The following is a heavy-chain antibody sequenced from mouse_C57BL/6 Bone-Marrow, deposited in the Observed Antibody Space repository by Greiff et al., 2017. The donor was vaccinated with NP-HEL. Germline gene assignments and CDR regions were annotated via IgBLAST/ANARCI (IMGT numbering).Heavy chain of an antibody. CDR3: AREEYYAMDY. CDR1: GFTFSSYA. Sequence: EVKLMESGGGLVKPGGSLKLSCAASGFTFSSYAMSWVRQTPEKRLEWVATISDGGSYTYYPANVKGRFTISRDNAKNNLYLQMSHLKSEDTAMYYCAREEYYAMDYWGQGTSVTVSS. V-gene: IGHV5-4*01. J-gene: IGHJ4*01. CDR2: ISDGGSYT.